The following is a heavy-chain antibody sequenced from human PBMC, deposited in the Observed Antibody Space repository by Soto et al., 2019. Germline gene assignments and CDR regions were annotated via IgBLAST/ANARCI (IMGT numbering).Heavy chain of an antibody. J-gene: IGHJ4*02. CDR2: IIPIFGTA. Sequence: SVKVSCKASGGTFSSYAISWVRQAPGQGLEWMGGIIPIFGTANYAQKFQGRVTITADKSTSTAYMELSSLRSEDTAVYYCASLSGSYNLNDYWGQGTLVTVSS. V-gene: IGHV1-69*06. CDR3: ASLSGSYNLNDY. D-gene: IGHD1-26*01. CDR1: GGTFSSYA.